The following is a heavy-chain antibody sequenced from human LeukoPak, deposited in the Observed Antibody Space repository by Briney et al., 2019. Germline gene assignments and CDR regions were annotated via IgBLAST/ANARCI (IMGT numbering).Heavy chain of an antibody. CDR1: GGSFSGYY. J-gene: IGHJ4*02. CDR3: ARGGGYSYEEFDY. V-gene: IGHV4-34*01. Sequence: QPSETLSLTCAVYGGSFSGYYWSWIRQPPGMGLEWIGEINHSGSTNYNPSLKSRVTISVDTSKNQFSLKLSSVTAADTAVYYCARGGGYSYEEFDYWGQGTLVTVSS. CDR2: INHSGST. D-gene: IGHD5-18*01.